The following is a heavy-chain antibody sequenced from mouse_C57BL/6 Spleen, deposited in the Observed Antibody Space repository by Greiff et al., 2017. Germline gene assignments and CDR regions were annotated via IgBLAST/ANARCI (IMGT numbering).Heavy chain of an antibody. V-gene: IGHV1-39*01. CDR2: ITPNYGTT. CDR1: GYSFTDYY. CDR3: ARSPLTTVVATGYFDY. J-gene: IGHJ2*01. Sequence: EVQLQEPGPELVKPGASVKISCKASGYSFTDYYMNWVKQSTGKSLEWIGVITPNYGTTSYNQKFKGKATLTVDQSSSTAYMQLNSLTSEDSAVYYCARSPLTTVVATGYFDYWGQGTTLTVSS. D-gene: IGHD1-1*01.